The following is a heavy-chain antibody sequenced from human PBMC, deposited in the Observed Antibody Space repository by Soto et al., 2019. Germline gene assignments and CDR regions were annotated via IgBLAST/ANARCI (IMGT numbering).Heavy chain of an antibody. CDR2: INHSGST. Sequence: SETLSLTCAVYGGSYSGYYWSWIRQPPGKGLEWIGEINHSGSTNYNPSIKSRVTISVDTSKNQFSLKLSSVTAADTAVYYCARGPKTPMYCSGGSCYYYYYGMDVWGQGTTVTVSS. CDR3: ARGPKTPMYCSGGSCYYYYYGMDV. D-gene: IGHD2-15*01. CDR1: GGSYSGYY. J-gene: IGHJ6*02. V-gene: IGHV4-34*01.